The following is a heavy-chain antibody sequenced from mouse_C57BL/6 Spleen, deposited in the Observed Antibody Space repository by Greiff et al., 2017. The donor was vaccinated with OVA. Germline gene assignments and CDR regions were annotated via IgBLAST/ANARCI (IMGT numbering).Heavy chain of an antibody. D-gene: IGHD2-4*01. CDR2: IYPGDGAP. V-gene: IGHV1-80*01. J-gene: IGHJ1*03. CDR1: GYAFSSYW. Sequence: VKLQKSGAELVKPGASVKISCKASGYAFSSYWMTWVKQRPGTGLEWIGQIYPGDGAPHYNGKFKGKATLTAGNSSSTAYMQLSSRTSEDSAVYFCAREAATMIHHWDFDVWGTGTTVTVSS. CDR3: AREAATMIHHWDFDV.